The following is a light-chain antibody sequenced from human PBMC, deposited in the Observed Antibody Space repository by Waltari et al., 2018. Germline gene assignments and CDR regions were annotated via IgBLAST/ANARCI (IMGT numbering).Light chain of an antibody. Sequence: VMTQSPATLSVLPEERATLSCRASRSVSSNLAWYQQKPGQAPRLLIYGASTRATGIPARFSGSGSGTEFTLTISSLQSEDFAVYYCQQYNNWPLYTFGQGTKLEIK. CDR2: GAS. V-gene: IGKV3-15*01. CDR3: QQYNNWPLYT. CDR1: RSVSSN. J-gene: IGKJ2*01.